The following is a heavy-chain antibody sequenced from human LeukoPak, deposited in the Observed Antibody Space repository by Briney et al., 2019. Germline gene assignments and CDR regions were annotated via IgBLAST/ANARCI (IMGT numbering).Heavy chain of an antibody. CDR3: ARTGDYGYYYYGMDV. V-gene: IGHV3-21*04. CDR1: GFTFSSYS. CDR2: ISSSSSYI. J-gene: IGHJ6*02. Sequence: GGSLRLSCAASGFTFSSYSMNWVRQAPGKGLEWVSSISSSSSYIYYADSVKGRFTISRDNAKNSLYLQMNSLRAEDTAVYYCARTGDYGYYYYGMDVWGQGTTVTVSS. D-gene: IGHD4-17*01.